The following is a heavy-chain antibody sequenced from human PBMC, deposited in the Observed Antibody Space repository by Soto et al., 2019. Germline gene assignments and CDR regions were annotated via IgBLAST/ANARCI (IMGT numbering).Heavy chain of an antibody. V-gene: IGHV1-69*06. CDR3: ARGLDYFDY. Sequence: VASVKVSCKASGGTFSSYAISWVRQAPGQGLEWMGGIIPIFGTANYAQKFQGRVTITADKSTSTAYMELSSLRSEDKAVYYCARGLDYFDYWGQGTLVTVSS. CDR2: IIPIFGTA. CDR1: GGTFSSYA. J-gene: IGHJ4*02.